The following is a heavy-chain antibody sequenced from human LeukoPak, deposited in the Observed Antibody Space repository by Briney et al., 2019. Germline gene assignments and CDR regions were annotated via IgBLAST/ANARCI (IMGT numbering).Heavy chain of an antibody. CDR2: IWYDGSNK. J-gene: IGHJ4*02. D-gene: IGHD3-16*01. CDR3: ARLRPWGSKYYFDY. CDR1: GFTFSSYG. V-gene: IGHV3-33*01. Sequence: AGGSLRLSCAASGFTFSSYGMHWVRQAPGKGLEWVAVIWYDGSNKYYADSVKGRFTISRDNSKNTLYLQMNSLRAEDTAVYYCARLRPWGSKYYFDYWGQGTLVTVSS.